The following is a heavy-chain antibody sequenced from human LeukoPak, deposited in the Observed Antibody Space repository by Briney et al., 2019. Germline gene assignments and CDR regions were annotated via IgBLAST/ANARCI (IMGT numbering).Heavy chain of an antibody. CDR2: ISRTGNYI. Sequence: GGSLRLSCAASGFTFSRYNMNWVRQAPGKGLEWVSSISRTGNYIYYADSVKGRYTISRDNAQNSLFLQMNSLRVEDTAVYYCARVLETDCSGGSCYSGLDYWGQGTLVTVSS. CDR3: ARVLETDCSGGSCYSGLDY. V-gene: IGHV3-21*01. CDR1: GFTFSRYN. D-gene: IGHD2-15*01. J-gene: IGHJ4*02.